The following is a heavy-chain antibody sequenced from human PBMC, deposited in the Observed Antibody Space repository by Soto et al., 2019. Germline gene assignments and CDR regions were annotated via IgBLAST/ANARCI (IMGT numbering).Heavy chain of an antibody. J-gene: IGHJ4*02. CDR3: AKDLYSGSSHRAY. D-gene: IGHD1-26*01. CDR2: ISYDGSNK. V-gene: IGHV3-30*18. Sequence: GGSLRLSCLASVFTFSSHGMHWVRQAPGKGLEWVAVISYDGSNKYYADSVKGRSTISRDNSKNTLYLQMNSLRAEDTAVYYCAKDLYSGSSHRAYWGQGTLVTVSS. CDR1: VFTFSSHG.